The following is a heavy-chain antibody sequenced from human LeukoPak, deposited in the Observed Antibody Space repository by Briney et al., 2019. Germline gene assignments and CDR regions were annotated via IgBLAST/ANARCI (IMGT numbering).Heavy chain of an antibody. CDR1: GGSTRSHY. J-gene: IGHJ4*02. CDR3: ARAPSGCGGTCPSDH. CDR2: IYYSGST. V-gene: IGHV4-59*11. D-gene: IGHD2-15*01. Sequence: KPSETLSPTCTVPGGSTRSHYWSWFRHPPGKGREGIGYIYYSGSTNHNPSLKSRVTMALDTSGNQVSLKLTSVTAADTAVYYCARAPSGCGGTCPSDHWGPGTLVTVSS.